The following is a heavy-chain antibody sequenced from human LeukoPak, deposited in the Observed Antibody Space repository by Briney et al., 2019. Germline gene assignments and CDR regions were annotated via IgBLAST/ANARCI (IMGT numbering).Heavy chain of an antibody. CDR1: GFTFSDYY. Sequence: LRLSCAASGFTFSDYYMSWIRQAPGKGLEWIGYIYYSGSTYYNPSLKSRVTISVDTSKNQFSLKLSSVTAADTAVYYCARDRKANVEMATIGAFDIWGQGTMVTVSS. CDR2: IYYSGST. D-gene: IGHD5-24*01. J-gene: IGHJ3*02. CDR3: ARDRKANVEMATIGAFDI. V-gene: IGHV4-31*02.